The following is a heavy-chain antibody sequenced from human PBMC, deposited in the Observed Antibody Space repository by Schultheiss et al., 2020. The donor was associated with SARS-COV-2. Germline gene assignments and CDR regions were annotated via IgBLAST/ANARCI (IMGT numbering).Heavy chain of an antibody. CDR2: ISSTGTTI. J-gene: IGHJ4*02. V-gene: IGHV3-48*01. CDR3: ARGYCSGGSCYSHDIGY. D-gene: IGHD2-15*01. CDR1: GFTFSSYA. Sequence: GGSLRLSCAASGFTFSSYAMNWVRQAPGKGLEWVSYISSTGTTIYYADSVKGRFTVSRDNAKNSLYLQINSLRAEYTAVYYCARGYCSGGSCYSHDIGYWGQGSLVTVSS.